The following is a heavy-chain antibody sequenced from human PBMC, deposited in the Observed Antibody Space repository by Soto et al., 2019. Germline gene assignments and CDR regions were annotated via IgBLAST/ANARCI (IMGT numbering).Heavy chain of an antibody. Sequence: VGSLRLSWAASGFTFSNYAMHWVRQAPGKGLEWVALISDDGNEKYYADSVRGRFTISRDNSQNTLYLQMNSLRVEDTAVYYCARVSPRFLEWPLDYRGQGRLVTLS. D-gene: IGHD3-3*01. CDR3: ARVSPRFLEWPLDY. V-gene: IGHV3-30-3*01. CDR2: ISDDGNEK. CDR1: GFTFSNYA. J-gene: IGHJ4*02.